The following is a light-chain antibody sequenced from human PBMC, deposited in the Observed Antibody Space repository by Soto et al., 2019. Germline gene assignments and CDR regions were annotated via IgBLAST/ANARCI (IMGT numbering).Light chain of an antibody. J-gene: IGKJ1*01. V-gene: IGKV3-15*01. Sequence: EIVMTQSPATLSVSPGERATLSCRASQGVSSNLAWYQQKPGQAPRLLIYDASTRATGIPVRFSGSGSGTEFTLTISSLQSEDFAVNYYQQYNNWPPWTFGQGTKVEIK. CDR2: DAS. CDR3: QQYNNWPPWT. CDR1: QGVSSN.